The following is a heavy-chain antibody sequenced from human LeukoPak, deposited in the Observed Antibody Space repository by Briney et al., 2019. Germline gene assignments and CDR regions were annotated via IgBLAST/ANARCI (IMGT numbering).Heavy chain of an antibody. Sequence: GGSLRLSCAASGFTVSSNYMTWVRQAPGKGLEWVSVIYSGDSTYYADSVKGRFTISRDNSKNTLYLQMNSLRAEDTAVYYCARLGQELTRGGVDYWGQGTLVTVSS. CDR1: GFTVSSNY. V-gene: IGHV3-66*04. J-gene: IGHJ4*02. CDR3: ARLGQELTRGGVDY. CDR2: IYSGDST. D-gene: IGHD6-13*01.